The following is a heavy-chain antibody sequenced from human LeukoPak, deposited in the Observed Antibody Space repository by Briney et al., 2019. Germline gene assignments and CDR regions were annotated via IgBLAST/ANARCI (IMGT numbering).Heavy chain of an antibody. CDR3: ARIKLTGNWFDP. Sequence: ASVKVSCKASGYTFTSYGISWVGQAPGQGREWMRLITPYNGNTNSAQKLHGRVTMTTDTSTSTAYMELRSLRSDDTAVYYCARIKLTGNWFDPWGQGTLVTVSS. CDR1: GYTFTSYG. CDR2: ITPYNGNT. J-gene: IGHJ5*02. D-gene: IGHD1-20*01. V-gene: IGHV1-18*01.